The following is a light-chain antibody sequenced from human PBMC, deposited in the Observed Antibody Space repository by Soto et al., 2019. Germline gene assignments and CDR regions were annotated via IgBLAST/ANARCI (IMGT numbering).Light chain of an antibody. CDR1: QRVRSN. V-gene: IGKV3-20*01. CDR2: GAS. Sequence: VTTQAPATLCVSPGERLTLSCRASQRVRSNLAWYQQKPGQSPRLLIYGASRRATGIPDKFSGSGSGADFTLTISRLEPEDFAVYYCQQYGSAPLITFGQGTRLEIK. CDR3: QQYGSAPLIT. J-gene: IGKJ5*01.